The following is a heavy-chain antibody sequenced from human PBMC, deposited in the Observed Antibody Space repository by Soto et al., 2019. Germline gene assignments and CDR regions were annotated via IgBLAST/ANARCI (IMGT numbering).Heavy chain of an antibody. CDR2: IGGSGGGA. Sequence: EVQLLESGGGLVQPGGSVRLSCSASGFNFSNYNMNWVRQAPGKGLEWVSVIGGSGGGAYYADSVQGRFTITRDNSKNMVYLYMNSLRGDDTALYYCAKGKGDPTYYYGMDVWGQGTTVTVSS. CDR1: GFNFSNYN. V-gene: IGHV3-23*01. D-gene: IGHD3-16*01. J-gene: IGHJ6*02. CDR3: AKGKGDPTYYYGMDV.